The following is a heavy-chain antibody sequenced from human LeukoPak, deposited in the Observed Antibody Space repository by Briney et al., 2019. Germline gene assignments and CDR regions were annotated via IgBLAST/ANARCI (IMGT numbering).Heavy chain of an antibody. Sequence: GGSLRLSCAASGFTFSSYAMSWVRQAPGKGLEWVSAISGSGGSTYYADSVKGRSTISRDNSKNTLYLQMNSLRAEDTAVYYCAKGEVVEKNRSWFDPWGQGTLVTVSS. CDR2: ISGSGGST. CDR3: AKGEVVEKNRSWFDP. CDR1: GFTFSSYA. V-gene: IGHV3-23*01. J-gene: IGHJ5*02. D-gene: IGHD2-15*01.